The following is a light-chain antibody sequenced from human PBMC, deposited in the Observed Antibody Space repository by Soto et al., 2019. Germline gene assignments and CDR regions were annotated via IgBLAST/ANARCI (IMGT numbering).Light chain of an antibody. J-gene: IGKJ1*01. CDR3: QQYYSTPRT. CDR1: QSVLNSPNNKNY. V-gene: IGKV4-1*01. Sequence: DIVMTQSPDSLAVSLGERATIYCKSSQSVLNSPNNKNYLAWYQQKPGQRPKLLIYWASTRESGVPDRFSGSGSVTGFTLTISSLQAEDVAVYYCQQYYSTPRTFGQGTKVEIK. CDR2: WAS.